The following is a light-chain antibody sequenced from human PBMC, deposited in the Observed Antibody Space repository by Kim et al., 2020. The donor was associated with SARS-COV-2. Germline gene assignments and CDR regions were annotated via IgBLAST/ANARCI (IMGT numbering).Light chain of an antibody. CDR2: VGTGGIVG. CDR3: GADHGSGSNFVSWV. CDR1: SGYSNYK. V-gene: IGLV9-49*01. J-gene: IGLJ3*02. Sequence: CTLSSGYSNYKVDWHQQRPGKGPRFVMRVGTGGIVGSKGDGIPDRFSVLGSGLNRYLTIKNIQEEDESDYHCGADHGSGSNFVSWVFGGGTQLTVL.